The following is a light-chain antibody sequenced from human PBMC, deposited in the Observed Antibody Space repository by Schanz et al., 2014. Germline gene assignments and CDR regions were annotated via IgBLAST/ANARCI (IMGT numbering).Light chain of an antibody. V-gene: IGKV3-15*01. Sequence: EIVLTQSPATLSLSPGERATLSCRAGQSVSSYLAWYQQKPGQAPRLLIYGASTRATGIPARFSGSGSGTEFTLTISSLQSEDFAVYYCQQYNNWPLTFGGGTKVEIK. J-gene: IGKJ4*01. CDR2: GAS. CDR1: QSVSSY. CDR3: QQYNNWPLT.